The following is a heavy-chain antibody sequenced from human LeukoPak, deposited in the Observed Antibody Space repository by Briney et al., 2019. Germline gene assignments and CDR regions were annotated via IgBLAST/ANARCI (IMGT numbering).Heavy chain of an antibody. CDR2: ISGSSSYI. D-gene: IGHD1-26*01. V-gene: IGHV3-21*01. J-gene: IGHJ4*02. Sequence: GGSLRLSCAASGFTFSSYAMHWVRQAPGKGLEWVSSISGSSSYIYYADSVKGRFSISRDNAKNSLYLQMNSLRAADTAVYYCARDLLGWELHYFDYWGQGTLVTVSS. CDR3: ARDLLGWELHYFDY. CDR1: GFTFSSYA.